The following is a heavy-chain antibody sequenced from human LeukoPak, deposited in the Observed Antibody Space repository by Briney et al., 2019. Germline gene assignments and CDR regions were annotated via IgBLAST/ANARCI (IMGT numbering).Heavy chain of an antibody. V-gene: IGHV3-9*01. CDR1: GFNFDDYA. D-gene: IGHD3-9*01. Sequence: GGSLRLSCVASGFNFDDYAMHWVRQAPGKGLEWVSGVSWNSGTVGYVDSVKGRFTISRDNARNSLNLQMNSLTVEDTAFYYCTKGAGAMTLPRTSDWLGDAFDVWGQGTMVTVSS. CDR3: TKGAGAMTLPRTSDWLGDAFDV. J-gene: IGHJ3*01. CDR2: VSWNSGTV.